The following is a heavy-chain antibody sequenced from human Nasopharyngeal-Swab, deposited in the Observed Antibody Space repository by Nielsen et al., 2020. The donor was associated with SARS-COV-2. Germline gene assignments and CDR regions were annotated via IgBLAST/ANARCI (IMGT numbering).Heavy chain of an antibody. CDR2: ISSSSSYI. D-gene: IGHD3-3*01. Sequence: GESLKISCAASGFTFNNYNFNWVRQAPGKGLEWVSSISSSSSYIYYADSVEGRFTISRDNAKNSLYLQMNSLRAEDTAVYYCARDGLDYDFWSAYFMDVWGQGTTVTVSS. J-gene: IGHJ6*02. V-gene: IGHV3-21*01. CDR3: ARDGLDYDFWSAYFMDV. CDR1: GFTFNNYN.